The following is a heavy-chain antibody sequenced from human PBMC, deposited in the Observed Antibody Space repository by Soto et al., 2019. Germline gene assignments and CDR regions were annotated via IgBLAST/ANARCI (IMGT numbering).Heavy chain of an antibody. Sequence: GYSFTSYWIGWVRQMPGKGLEYMGIIYPDNSVTTYSPSFYGRVTMSVDKSTTTAFLQWGGLMASDTATYFRARFGGPALRHNWFHLWGQGTLVTV. CDR2: IYPDNSVT. D-gene: IGHD3-16*01. J-gene: IGHJ5*02. CDR1: GYSFTSYW. V-gene: IGHV5-51*01. CDR3: ARFGGPALRHNWFHL.